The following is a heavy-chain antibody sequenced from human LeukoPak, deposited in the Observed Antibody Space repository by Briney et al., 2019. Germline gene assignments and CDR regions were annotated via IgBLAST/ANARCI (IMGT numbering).Heavy chain of an antibody. J-gene: IGHJ4*02. V-gene: IGHV3-30*18. CDR3: AKVRVVFNWNYAYYFDY. Sequence: GGSLRLSCAASGFTFSNYAMHWVRQAPGTGLEWVAIISYDGSSKYYADSVKGRLTISRDNSKNTLYLQMNSLGPEDTAMYYCAKVRVVFNWNYAYYFDYWGQGTLVTVSS. CDR2: ISYDGSSK. CDR1: GFTFSNYA. D-gene: IGHD1-7*01.